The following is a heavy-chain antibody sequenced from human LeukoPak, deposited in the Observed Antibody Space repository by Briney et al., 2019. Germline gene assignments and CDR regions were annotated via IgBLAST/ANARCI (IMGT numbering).Heavy chain of an antibody. J-gene: IGHJ4*02. CDR1: GFTFRSYA. CDR3: AKDGGYSYGPEGYYDS. V-gene: IGHV3-23*01. CDR2: ISGGGSRT. Sequence: AGGSLGLSCEASGFTFRSYAMSWVRQAPGKGLELVSVISGGGSRTYYADAVKGRFTISRDNGKNMLYLEMTSLRVDDTALYYCAKDGGYSYGPEGYYDSWGQGSLVTVSS. D-gene: IGHD5-18*01.